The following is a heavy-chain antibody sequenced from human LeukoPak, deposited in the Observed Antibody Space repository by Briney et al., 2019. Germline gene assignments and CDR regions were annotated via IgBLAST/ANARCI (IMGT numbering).Heavy chain of an antibody. CDR2: ISWNSGSI. D-gene: IGHD3-22*01. V-gene: IGHV3-9*01. Sequence: PGGSLRLSCAASGFTFDDYAMHCVRQAPGKGLEWVSGISWNSGSIGYADSVKGRFTISRDNAKNSLYLQMNSLRAEDTALYYCAKDKREYYDSSGYYYGPFDYWGQGTLVTVSS. CDR3: AKDKREYYDSSGYYYGPFDY. CDR1: GFTFDDYA. J-gene: IGHJ4*02.